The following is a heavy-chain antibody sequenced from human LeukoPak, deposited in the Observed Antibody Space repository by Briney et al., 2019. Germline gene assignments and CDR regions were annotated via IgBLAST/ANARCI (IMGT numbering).Heavy chain of an antibody. Sequence: PGGSLRLSCAASGFTFSGYSMNWVRQAPGKGLEWVSAIGSGTYYADSVKGRFTISRDNSKNTLYLQMNSLRAEDTAVYYCAKVLAYYFDYWGQGTLVTVSS. CDR2: IGSGT. J-gene: IGHJ4*02. CDR3: AKVLAYYFDY. CDR1: GFTFSGYS. V-gene: IGHV3-23*01.